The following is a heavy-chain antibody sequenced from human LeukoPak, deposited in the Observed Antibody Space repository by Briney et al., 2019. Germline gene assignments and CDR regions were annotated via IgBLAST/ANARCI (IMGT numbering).Heavy chain of an antibody. CDR2: ISYDGSNK. Sequence: GRSLRLSCAASGFTFSSYGMHWVRQAPGKGLEWVAVISYDGSNKYYGDSVKGRFTITRDNSKNTLYLQMNSLRAEDTAVYYCAKDQYYGSGSFDYWGRGTLVTVSS. D-gene: IGHD3-10*01. J-gene: IGHJ4*02. CDR3: AKDQYYGSGSFDY. V-gene: IGHV3-30*18. CDR1: GFTFSSYG.